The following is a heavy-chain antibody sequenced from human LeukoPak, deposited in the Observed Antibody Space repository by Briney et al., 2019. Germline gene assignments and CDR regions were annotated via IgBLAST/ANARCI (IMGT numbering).Heavy chain of an antibody. D-gene: IGHD3-10*01. CDR2: IYYSWST. Sequence: SETLPLTCTVSGGSISSHYWSWLRQPPGKGLEWIGYIYYSWSTNYNPSLKSRLTISVDTSKNQFSLKLSSVTAADTAVYYCARDLRGFYYYMDVWGKGTTVTVSS. J-gene: IGHJ6*03. V-gene: IGHV4-59*11. CDR1: GGSISSHY. CDR3: ARDLRGFYYYMDV.